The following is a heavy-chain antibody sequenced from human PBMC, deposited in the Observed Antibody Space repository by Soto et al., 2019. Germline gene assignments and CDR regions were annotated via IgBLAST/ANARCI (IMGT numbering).Heavy chain of an antibody. Sequence: ASVKVSCKASGYTFTGYYMHWVRQAPGQGLEWIGWINPNSGGTNYAQKFQGWVTMTRDTSISTAYMELSRLRSDDTAVYYCARGTYYYDSSGYNDAFDIWGQGTMVTVSS. D-gene: IGHD3-22*01. CDR3: ARGTYYYDSSGYNDAFDI. CDR1: GYTFTGYY. CDR2: INPNSGGT. J-gene: IGHJ3*02. V-gene: IGHV1-2*04.